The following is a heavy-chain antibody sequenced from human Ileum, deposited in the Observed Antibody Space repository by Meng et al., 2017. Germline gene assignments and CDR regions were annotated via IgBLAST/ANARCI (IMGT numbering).Heavy chain of an antibody. J-gene: IGHJ4*02. V-gene: IGHV3-43*01. CDR2: VSWDGSNI. Sequence: GGSLRLSCAASGFTFDDYAMHWVRQPPGKGLEWVSLVSWDGSNIQYADPVKGRFTISRDNTKNSLFLQMDSLRPEDTALYYCAKDNDGYCSGGSCYPDYWGQGTLVTVSS. CDR3: AKDNDGYCSGGSCYPDY. CDR1: GFTFDDYA. D-gene: IGHD2-15*01.